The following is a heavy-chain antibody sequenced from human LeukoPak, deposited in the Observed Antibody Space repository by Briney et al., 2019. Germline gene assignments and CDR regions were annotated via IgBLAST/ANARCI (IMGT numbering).Heavy chain of an antibody. D-gene: IGHD2-2*01. CDR1: GFTFSSYW. CDR3: ARGRGYCSSTSCYFFGFDY. CDR2: IKQDGSEK. J-gene: IGHJ4*02. V-gene: IGHV3-7*03. Sequence: GGSLRLSCAASGFTFSSYWMSWVRQAPGKGPEWVANIKQDGSEKYYVDSVKGRFTISRDNAKNTLYLQMNSLRAEDTAVYYCARGRGYCSSTSCYFFGFDYWGQGTLVTVSS.